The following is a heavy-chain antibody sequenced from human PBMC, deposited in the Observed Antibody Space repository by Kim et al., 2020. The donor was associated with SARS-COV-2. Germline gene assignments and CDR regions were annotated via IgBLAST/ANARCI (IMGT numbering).Heavy chain of an antibody. V-gene: IGHV1-24*01. CDR3: ATVTHYYDSSGSYWYFDL. D-gene: IGHD3-22*01. CDR2: FDPEDGET. CDR1: GYTLTELS. Sequence: ASVKVSCKVSGYTLTELSMHWVRQAPGKGLEWMGGFDPEDGETIYAQKFQGRVTMTEDTSTDTAYMELSSLRSEDTAVYYCATVTHYYDSSGSYWYFDLWGRGTLVTVSS. J-gene: IGHJ2*01.